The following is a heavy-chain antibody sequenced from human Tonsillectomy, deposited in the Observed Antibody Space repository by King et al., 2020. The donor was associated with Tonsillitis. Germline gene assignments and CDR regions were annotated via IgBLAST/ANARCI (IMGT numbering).Heavy chain of an antibody. J-gene: IGHJ6*03. CDR3: ARVQKGAPHYFYMDV. CDR2: IWSDGNNK. D-gene: IGHD1-26*01. V-gene: IGHV3-33*08. Sequence: VQLVESGGGVVQPGRSLRLSCAASGFTFSSYGMHWVRQAPGKGLEWVAVIWSDGNNKYYADSVKGRFTISRDNSKNTLYLQMNSLRVEDTAVYYCARVQKGAPHYFYMDVWGKGTTVTVSS. CDR1: GFTFSSYG.